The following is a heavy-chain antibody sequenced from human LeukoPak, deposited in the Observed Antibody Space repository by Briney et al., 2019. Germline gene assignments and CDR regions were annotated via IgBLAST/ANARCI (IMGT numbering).Heavy chain of an antibody. Sequence: PGGSLRLSCEASGITLNSYWMSWVRQAPGKGLEWMANINQDGSEKYYVDSVEGRFTISRDNANNSLYLQMNSLRAEDTAVYYCARQINSYWGYFYYYMDVWGKGTTVTVSS. CDR2: INQDGSEK. CDR3: ARQINSYWGYFYYYMDV. CDR1: GITLNSYW. V-gene: IGHV3-7*01. D-gene: IGHD2/OR15-2a*01. J-gene: IGHJ6*03.